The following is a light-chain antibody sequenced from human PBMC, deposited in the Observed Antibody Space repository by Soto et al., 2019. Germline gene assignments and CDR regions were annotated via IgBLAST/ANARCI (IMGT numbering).Light chain of an antibody. Sequence: EIVLTQSPGTLSFSPGERATLSCRASQSVSSTYLAWYQQQPGQAPRLLMSGTSNRATGTPDRVSGSGSGTDFTLTISRLQPEDFEVYYCQQYGSPPITFGQGTRLEIK. CDR2: GTS. J-gene: IGKJ5*01. CDR3: QQYGSPPIT. CDR1: QSVSSTY. V-gene: IGKV3-20*01.